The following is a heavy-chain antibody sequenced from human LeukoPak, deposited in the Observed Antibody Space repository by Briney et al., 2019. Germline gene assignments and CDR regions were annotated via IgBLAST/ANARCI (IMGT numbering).Heavy chain of an antibody. CDR2: INHSGST. CDR3: ARGADCSSTSCYLS. J-gene: IGHJ4*02. V-gene: IGHV4-34*01. CDR1: GGSFSGYY. D-gene: IGHD2-2*01. Sequence: PSETLSLTCAVYGGSFSGYYGSWIRRPPGKGLEWIGEINHSGSTNYNPSLKSRVTISVDTSKNQFSLKLSSVTAADTAVYYCARGADCSSTSCYLSWGQGTLVTVSS.